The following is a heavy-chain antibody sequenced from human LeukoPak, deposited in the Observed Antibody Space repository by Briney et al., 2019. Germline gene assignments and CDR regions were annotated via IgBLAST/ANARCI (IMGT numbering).Heavy chain of an antibody. CDR2: INPSGGST. J-gene: IGHJ4*02. V-gene: IGHV1-46*01. Sequence: ASVKVSCKASGYTFTSYYMHWARQAPGQGLEWMGIINPSGGSTSYAQKFQGRVTMTRDTSTSTVYMELSSLRSEDTAVYYCASPGPWGYSYDYWGQGTLVTVSS. D-gene: IGHD5-18*01. CDR3: ASPGPWGYSYDY. CDR1: GYTFTSYY.